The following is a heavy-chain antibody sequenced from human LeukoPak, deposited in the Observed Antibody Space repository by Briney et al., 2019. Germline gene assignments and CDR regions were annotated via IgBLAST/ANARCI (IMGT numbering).Heavy chain of an antibody. CDR3: ARRGGSGRAFDY. CDR2: IYYTGST. CDR1: GASISGGTYY. J-gene: IGHJ4*02. Sequence: SETLSPTCSVSGASISGGTYYWGWIRQPPGKGLEWIGSIYYTGSTYDNPSLKSRVTISVDTSKNQFSLKLSSVTAADTAVYYCARRGGSGRAFDYWGQGTLVTVSS. D-gene: IGHD1-26*01. V-gene: IGHV4-39*01.